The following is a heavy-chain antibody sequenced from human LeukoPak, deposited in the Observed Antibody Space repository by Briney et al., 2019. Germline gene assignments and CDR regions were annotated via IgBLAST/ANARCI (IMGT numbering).Heavy chain of an antibody. CDR1: GYSFTDYW. V-gene: IGHV5-51*01. J-gene: IGHJ3*01. Sequence: GESLKISCKASGYSFTDYWIGWVRQMPGKGLEWMAIIYPGDSDSRYTYSPSFQGQVTISVDKSINTAYLQWSSLQASDTAMYYCGMSGDRVPLQDDVFDVWGQGTMVTVST. CDR3: GMSGDRVPLQDDVFDV. CDR2: IYPGDSDS. D-gene: IGHD1-26*01.